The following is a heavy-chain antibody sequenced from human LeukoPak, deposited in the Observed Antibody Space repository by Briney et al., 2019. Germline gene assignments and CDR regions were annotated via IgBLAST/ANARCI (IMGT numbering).Heavy chain of an antibody. CDR1: GFHFRTYG. CDR3: AKDSQHYDFWSRYKQYDYHYMDV. J-gene: IGHJ6*03. V-gene: IGHV3-23*01. Sequence: GGSLRLSCVASGFHFRTYGMSWVRQAPGRGLEWVSGIPAGGSNTYYADSVKGRFTISRENTENTLYLQMNSLRAEDTAVYYCAKDSQHYDFWSRYKQYDYHYMDVWGKGTTVTVSS. D-gene: IGHD3-3*01. CDR2: IPAGGSNT.